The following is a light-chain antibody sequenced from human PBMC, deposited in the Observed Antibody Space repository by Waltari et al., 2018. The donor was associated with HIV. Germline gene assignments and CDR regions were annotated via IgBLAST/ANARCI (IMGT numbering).Light chain of an antibody. V-gene: IGLV6-57*01. Sequence: FMMTQPRSVSESPGKTVTISCTRSSGSIGSNYVQWYQQRPGSSPTTVIYEDDKRPSGVPGRFSGSIDRSSNSVSLTISGLMTEDEADYYCQSYDSNTRIFGTGTKVTVL. CDR3: QSYDSNTRI. CDR2: EDD. J-gene: IGLJ1*01. CDR1: SGSIGSNY.